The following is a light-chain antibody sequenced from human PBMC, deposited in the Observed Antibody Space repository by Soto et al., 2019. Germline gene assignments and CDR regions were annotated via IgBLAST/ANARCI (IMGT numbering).Light chain of an antibody. V-gene: IGKV1-9*01. CDR2: AAS. J-gene: IGKJ5*01. CDR1: QGIGSS. Sequence: DIQLTQSPSFLSASVGDRVTITCRASQGIGSSLAWYQQKPGKAPMLLIYAASTLKTGVPSRFSGSGSGTEFTLTVSSLQPEDFATYYCEQLSSYPPVTFGQGTRLEIK. CDR3: EQLSSYPPVT.